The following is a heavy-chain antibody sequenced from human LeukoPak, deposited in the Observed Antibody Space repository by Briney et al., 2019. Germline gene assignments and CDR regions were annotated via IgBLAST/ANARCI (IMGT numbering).Heavy chain of an antibody. CDR1: GYTFTGYY. CDR3: ARELVVTPFYYYYYGMDV. V-gene: IGHV1-2*02. J-gene: IGHJ6*02. D-gene: IGHD3-22*01. CDR2: INPNSGGT. Sequence: ASVKVSCKASGYTFTGYYMHWVRQAPGQGLEWMGWINPNSGGTNYAQKFQGRVTMTRDTSISTAYMELSRLRSDDTAVYCCARELVVTPFYYYYYGMDVWGQGTTVTVSS.